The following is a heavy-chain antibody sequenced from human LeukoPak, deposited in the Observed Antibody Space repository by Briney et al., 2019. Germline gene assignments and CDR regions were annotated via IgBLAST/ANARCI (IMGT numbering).Heavy chain of an antibody. CDR1: GFTFSSYA. J-gene: IGHJ4*02. D-gene: IGHD3-10*01. Sequence: GGSLRLSCAASGFTFSSYAMSWVRQAPGKGLEWVSAISGSGGSTYYADSVKGRFTISRDNSKNTLYLQMNSLRAEDTAVYYCAKDQTVTMVRGSHADYWGQGTLVTVSS. V-gene: IGHV3-23*01. CDR2: ISGSGGST. CDR3: AKDQTVTMVRGSHADY.